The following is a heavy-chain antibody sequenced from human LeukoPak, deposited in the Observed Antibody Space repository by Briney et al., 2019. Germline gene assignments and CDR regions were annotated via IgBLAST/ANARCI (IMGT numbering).Heavy chain of an antibody. V-gene: IGHV3-30*18. J-gene: IGHJ4*02. CDR2: ISYDGSNK. CDR1: GFTFSRYS. CDR3: AKGTSTDY. Sequence: GGSLRLSCAASGFTFSRYSMHWVRQAPGKGLEWVAVISYDGSNKYYADSVKGRFTISRDNSKNTLYLQMNSLRAEDTAVYYCAKGTSTDYWGQGTLVTVSS.